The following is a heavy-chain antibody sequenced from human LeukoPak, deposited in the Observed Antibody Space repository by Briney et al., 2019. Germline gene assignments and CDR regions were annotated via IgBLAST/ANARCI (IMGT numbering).Heavy chain of an antibody. CDR1: GFTFSNAW. D-gene: IGHD3/OR15-3a*01. J-gene: IGHJ4*02. CDR3: ARDPGTGFDS. V-gene: IGHV3-7*03. Sequence: GGSLRLSCAASGFTFSNAWMSWVRQAPGKGLGWVANIKDDGRDKKYVDSVKGRFTISRDNAKNSLYLQMSSLTAEDTAVYYCARDPGTGFDSWGQGTLVTVSS. CDR2: IKDDGRDK.